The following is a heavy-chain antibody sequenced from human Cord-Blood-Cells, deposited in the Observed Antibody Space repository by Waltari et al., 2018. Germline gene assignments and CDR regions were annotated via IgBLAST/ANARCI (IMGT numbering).Heavy chain of an antibody. J-gene: IGHJ4*02. D-gene: IGHD3-10*01. V-gene: IGHV4-31*03. CDR3: ARDLGGRGLFDY. CDR2: NYNSGGT. CDR1: GGSVCSGGHY. Sequence: QLQLQEPGQRLVKPSLTLSLTCTVPGGSVCSGGHYWSWICQNPGKGREWMRYNYNSGGTYYNTSLKSRVTISVDTSKNQFSLKLSSVTAADTAVYYCARDLGGRGLFDYWGQGTLVTVSS.